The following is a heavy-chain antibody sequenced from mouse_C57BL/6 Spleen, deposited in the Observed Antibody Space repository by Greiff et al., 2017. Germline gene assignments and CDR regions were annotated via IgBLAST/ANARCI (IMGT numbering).Heavy chain of an antibody. V-gene: IGHV5-9*01. J-gene: IGHJ2*01. CDR2: ISGGGGNT. CDR1: GFTFSSYT. CDR3: ARRGSNYPYYFDY. Sequence: EVQVVESGGGLVKPGGSLKLSCAASGFTFSSYTMSWVRQTPEKRLEWVATISGGGGNTYYPDSVKGRFTISRDNAKNTLYLQMSSLRSEDTALYYCARRGSNYPYYFDYWGQGTTLTVSS. D-gene: IGHD2-5*01.